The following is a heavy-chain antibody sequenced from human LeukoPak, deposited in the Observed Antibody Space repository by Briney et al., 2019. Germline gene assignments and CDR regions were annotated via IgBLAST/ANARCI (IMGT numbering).Heavy chain of an antibody. CDR2: VYDNGNI. D-gene: IGHD3-22*01. CDR3: ARGFFHSSGQGAFDI. V-gene: IGHV3-53*01. Sequence: GGSLRLSCAVSGFTVSSDYMTWVRQAPGKGLEWVSTVYDNGNIYYADSVKGRFTISRDDSKNTLNLQVNSLRADDTAVYYCARGFFHSSGQGAFDIWGQGTVVTVSS. CDR1: GFTVSSDY. J-gene: IGHJ3*02.